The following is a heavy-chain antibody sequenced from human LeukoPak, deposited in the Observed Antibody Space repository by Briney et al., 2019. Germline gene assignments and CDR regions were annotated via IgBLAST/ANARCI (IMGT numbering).Heavy chain of an antibody. J-gene: IGHJ6*02. V-gene: IGHV4-61*01. CDR3: ARDRYDRDTYDATFYYYGVDV. CDR1: GASVIRDNYF. Sequence: SETLSLTCTVSGASVIRDNYFWSWIRQAPGKGLEWIGFVSNRGSTSYHPSLKSRVVISADSSNHQFSLKLTSVIAADTAVYYCARDRYDRDTYDATFYYYGVDVWGQGTTVTVSS. CDR2: VSNRGST. D-gene: IGHD3-10*01.